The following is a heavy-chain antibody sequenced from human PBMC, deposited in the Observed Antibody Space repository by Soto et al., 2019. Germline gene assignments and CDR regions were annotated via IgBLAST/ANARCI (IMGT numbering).Heavy chain of an antibody. J-gene: IGHJ4*02. CDR2: IHWVGGGS. V-gene: IGHV3-9*01. CDR1: GSTIDDYA. CDR3: GKDLSPGGLES. Sequence: EVQVVESGGGLVQPGGSLTLSCIISGSTIDDYAVHWVRQVPGEGLEWVSGIHWVGGGSGYADSVKGRFTISRDRAKNSLSLQMNSLRIEDTAVYYCGKDLSPGGLESWGQGTLVTVSS. D-gene: IGHD3-16*01.